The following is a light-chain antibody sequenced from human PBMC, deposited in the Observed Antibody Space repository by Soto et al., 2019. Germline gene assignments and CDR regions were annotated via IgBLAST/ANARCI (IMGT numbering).Light chain of an antibody. Sequence: QSVLTQSPSASASLGASVKLTCTLSSGHSSYAIAWHQQPPQKGPRYLMKFNSDGSHSKGDGIPDRFSGSSSGAERYLTISSLQSEDEADYYCQTWGTGTVVFGGGTQLTV. CDR3: QTWGTGTVV. CDR2: FNSDGSH. V-gene: IGLV4-69*01. CDR1: SGHSSYA. J-gene: IGLJ3*02.